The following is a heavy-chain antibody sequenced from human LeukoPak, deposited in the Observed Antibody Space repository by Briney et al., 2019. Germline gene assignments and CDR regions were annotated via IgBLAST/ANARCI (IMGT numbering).Heavy chain of an antibody. V-gene: IGHV5-51*01. J-gene: IGHJ4*02. Sequence: GESLKISCKGSGYSFTNYWIGWVRQMPGKGLEWMGIIYPGDSDTRYSPSFQGQVTISADKSISTAYLQWSSLKASDTAMYYCARLGVAYYYGSGSTYWGQGTLVTVSS. CDR2: IYPGDSDT. CDR1: GYSFTNYW. D-gene: IGHD3-10*01. CDR3: ARLGVAYYYGSGSTY.